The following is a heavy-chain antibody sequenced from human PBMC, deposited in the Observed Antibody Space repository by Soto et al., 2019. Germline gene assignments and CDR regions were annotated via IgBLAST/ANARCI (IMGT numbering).Heavy chain of an antibody. CDR2: ISPYNGNT. D-gene: IGHD1-26*01. J-gene: IGHJ4*01. V-gene: IGHV1-18*04. CDR3: ARENSGSYHRHLDY. Sequence: ASVKVSCKASGYSFSSFPISWVRQAPGQGLEWMGRISPYNGNTNYAQKFQGRVTMTTDTSTSTAYLELRSLRSDDTAVYYCARENSGSYHRHLDYWGQGTLVTVSS. CDR1: GYSFSSFP.